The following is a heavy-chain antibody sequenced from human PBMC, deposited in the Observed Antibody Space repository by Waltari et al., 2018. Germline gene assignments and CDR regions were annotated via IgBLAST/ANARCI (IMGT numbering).Heavy chain of an antibody. J-gene: IGHJ4*02. D-gene: IGHD3-10*01. CDR2: IDSEDGET. V-gene: IGHV1-69-2*01. CDR3: APLPGGSGQTFDY. Sequence: EVQLVQSGAEVKKPGATVKISCKASGYTFIDYFMHWVQQALGKGLEWVGRIDSEDGETVYAEKFQGRVTRTADTSTDTSYVELSSLRSDDTAVYYCAPLPGGSGQTFDYWGQGTLLTVSS. CDR1: GYTFIDYF.